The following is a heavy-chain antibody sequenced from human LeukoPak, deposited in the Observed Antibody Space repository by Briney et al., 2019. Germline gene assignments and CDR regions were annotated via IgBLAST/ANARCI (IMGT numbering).Heavy chain of an antibody. CDR2: ISAYNGNT. CDR3: ARAPTYGSGSYYPFYYYYYMDV. CDR1: GYTFTSYG. D-gene: IGHD3-10*01. Sequence: ASVKVSCKASGYTFTSYGISWVRQAPGQGLEWMGWISAYNGNTNYAQKLQGRVTMTTDTSTSTAYMELGSLRSDDTAVYYCARAPTYGSGSYYPFYYYYYMDVWGKGTTVTISS. V-gene: IGHV1-18*01. J-gene: IGHJ6*03.